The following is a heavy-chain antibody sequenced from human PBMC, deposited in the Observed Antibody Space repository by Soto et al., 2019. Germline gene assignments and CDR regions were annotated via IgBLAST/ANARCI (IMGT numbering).Heavy chain of an antibody. CDR3: AKDKLGTRTYYDFWSGSNWFDP. CDR2: ISGSGGST. D-gene: IGHD3-3*01. Sequence: GGSLRLSCAASGFTFSSYAMSWVRQAPGKGLEWVSAISGSGGSTYYADSVKGRFTISRDNSKNTLYLQMNSLRAEDTAVYYCAKDKLGTRTYYDFWSGSNWFDPWGQGTLVTVSS. V-gene: IGHV3-23*01. CDR1: GFTFSSYA. J-gene: IGHJ5*02.